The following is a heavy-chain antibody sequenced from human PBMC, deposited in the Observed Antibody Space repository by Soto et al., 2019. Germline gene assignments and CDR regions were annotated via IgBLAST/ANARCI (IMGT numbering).Heavy chain of an antibody. Sequence: SETLSLTCTVSGGSISSYYWSWIRQPPGKGLEWIGYIYHSGSTNYSPSLKSRVTISVDTSKNQFSLKLSSVTAADTAVYYCARSYGDYVFDYWGQGTLVTVSS. D-gene: IGHD4-17*01. J-gene: IGHJ4*02. CDR2: IYHSGST. V-gene: IGHV4-59*01. CDR1: GGSISSYY. CDR3: ARSYGDYVFDY.